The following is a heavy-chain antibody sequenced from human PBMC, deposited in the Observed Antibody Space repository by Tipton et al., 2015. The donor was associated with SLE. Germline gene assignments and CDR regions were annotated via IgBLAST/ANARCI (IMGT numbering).Heavy chain of an antibody. Sequence: TLSLTCTVSGGSISSHYWSWIRQPPGKGLEWIGYIYYSGSTYYNPSLKSRVTISVDTSKNQFSLKLSSVTAADTAVYYCAEGGVYDAFDIWGQGTMVTVSS. V-gene: IGHV4-59*06. CDR3: AEGGVYDAFDI. CDR2: IYYSGST. CDR1: GGSISSHY. D-gene: IGHD3-16*01. J-gene: IGHJ3*02.